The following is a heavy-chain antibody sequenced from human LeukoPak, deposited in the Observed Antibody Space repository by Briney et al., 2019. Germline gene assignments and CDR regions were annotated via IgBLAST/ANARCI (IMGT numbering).Heavy chain of an antibody. Sequence: SQTLSLTCTVSGGSISSGGYYWSWIRQHPGKGLEWIGYISYSGNTYYNPSLKSRAAISADTPKNQFSLKLSSTTAADTAVYYCARAPVATPSEFDYWGQGTLVTVSS. CDR1: GGSISSGGYY. V-gene: IGHV4-31*03. CDR3: ARAPVATPSEFDY. J-gene: IGHJ4*02. CDR2: ISYSGNT. D-gene: IGHD5-12*01.